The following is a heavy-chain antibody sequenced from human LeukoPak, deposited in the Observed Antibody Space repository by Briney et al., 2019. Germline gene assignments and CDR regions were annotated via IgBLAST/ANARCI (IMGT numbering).Heavy chain of an antibody. CDR1: GYTFTSYG. CDR2: ISAYNGNT. Sequence: GASVKVSCKASGYTFTSYGISWVRQAPGQGLEWMGWISAYNGNTNYARKLQGRVTMTTDTSTSTAYMELRSLRSDDTAVYYCARFWTYCSSTSCYYYFDYWGQGTLVTVPS. D-gene: IGHD2-2*01. CDR3: ARFWTYCSSTSCYYYFDY. V-gene: IGHV1-18*01. J-gene: IGHJ4*02.